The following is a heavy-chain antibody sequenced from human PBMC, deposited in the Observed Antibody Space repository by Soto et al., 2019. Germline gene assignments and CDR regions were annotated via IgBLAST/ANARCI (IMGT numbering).Heavy chain of an antibody. CDR2: IIPIFGTA. D-gene: IGHD1-26*01. J-gene: IGHJ6*02. CDR1: GGTFSSYA. V-gene: IGHV1-69*13. Sequence: SVKISCKSSGGTFSSYAISWVLQAPGQGLEWMGGIIPIFGTANYAQKFQCRVTITADESTSTAYMELSSLRSEDTAVYYCARLWEADYCYDGIEVWGPGAKVTV. CDR3: ARLWEADYCYDGIEV.